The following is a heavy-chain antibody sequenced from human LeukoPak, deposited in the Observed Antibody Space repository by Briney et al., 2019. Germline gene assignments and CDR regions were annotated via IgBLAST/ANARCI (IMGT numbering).Heavy chain of an antibody. Sequence: PGGSLRLSCAASGFTFSSYWMSWVRQAPGKGLEWVANIKQDGSEKYYVDSVKGRFTISRDNAKNSLYLQMNSLRAEDTAVYYCARDSYPYYDSSGYYYGGLGYWGQGTLVTVSS. CDR2: IKQDGSEK. J-gene: IGHJ4*02. V-gene: IGHV3-7*01. D-gene: IGHD3-22*01. CDR3: ARDSYPYYDSSGYYYGGLGY. CDR1: GFTFSSYW.